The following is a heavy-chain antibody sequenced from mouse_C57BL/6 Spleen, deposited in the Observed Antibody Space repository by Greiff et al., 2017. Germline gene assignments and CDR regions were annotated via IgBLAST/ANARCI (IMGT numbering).Heavy chain of an antibody. CDR2: ILPGSGST. V-gene: IGHV1-9*01. Sequence: VQLQQSGAELMKPGASVKLSCKATGYTFTGYWIAWVKQRPGPGLEWIGEILPGSGSTNYNEKFKGNATFTVDTSSKTAYMQLSSLTTEDSAIYYSARRITTVVAHWYFDVWGTGTTVTVSS. CDR1: GYTFTGYW. J-gene: IGHJ1*03. CDR3: ARRITTVVAHWYFDV. D-gene: IGHD1-1*01.